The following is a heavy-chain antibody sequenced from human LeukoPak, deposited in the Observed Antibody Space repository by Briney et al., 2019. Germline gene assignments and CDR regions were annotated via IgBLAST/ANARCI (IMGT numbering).Heavy chain of an antibody. D-gene: IGHD6-19*01. Sequence: GESLKISCKGSGYSFTSYWIGWVRQMPGKGLEWMGIIYPGDSDTRYSPSFQGQVTISADKSISTAYLQWSSLKASDAAMYYCARGRSGWQPYNNWFDPWGQGTLVTVSS. CDR3: ARGRSGWQPYNNWFDP. CDR1: GYSFTSYW. J-gene: IGHJ5*02. V-gene: IGHV5-51*01. CDR2: IYPGDSDT.